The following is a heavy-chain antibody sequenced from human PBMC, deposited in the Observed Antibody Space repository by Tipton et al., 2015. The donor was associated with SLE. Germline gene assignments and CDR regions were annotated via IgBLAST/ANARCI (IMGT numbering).Heavy chain of an antibody. CDR2: IKQDGSEK. V-gene: IGHV3-7*01. J-gene: IGHJ3*02. CDR1: GFTFSSYW. CDR3: ASLVVAATGDAFDI. D-gene: IGHD2-15*01. Sequence: VQLVQSGGGLVQPGGSLRLSCAASGFTFSSYWMSWVRQAPGKGLEWVANIKQDGSEKYYVDSVKGRFTISRDNAKNSLYLQMNSLRAEDTAVYYCASLVVAATGDAFDIWGQGTMVTVSS.